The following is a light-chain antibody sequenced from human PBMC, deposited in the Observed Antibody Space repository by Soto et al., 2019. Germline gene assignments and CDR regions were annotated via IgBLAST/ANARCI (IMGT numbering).Light chain of an antibody. CDR3: SSFTHTTPLGVI. CDR1: NSDIGGYDY. V-gene: IGLV2-14*03. J-gene: IGLJ2*01. Sequence: QSVLTQPASVSGSPGQSITISCTGTNSDIGGYDYVSWYQKHPDKPPKLLIYDVNNRPSGVSNRFSASKSATTASRTISGLQAEDEADYYCSSFTHTTPLGVIFGGGTKLTVL. CDR2: DVN.